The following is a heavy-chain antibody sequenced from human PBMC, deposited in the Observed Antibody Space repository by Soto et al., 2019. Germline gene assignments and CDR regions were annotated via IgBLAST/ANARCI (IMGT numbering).Heavy chain of an antibody. V-gene: IGHV3-74*01. J-gene: IGHJ3*02. CDR1: GFTFRNVW. Sequence: EVQLVESGGDLVQPGGSVGLSCAASGFTFRNVWMHWVRQAPGKGLVWVSRINSDGSTTDYADSVKGRFTISRDNAKNTLSLQMNSLRAEHTAVYYCAREGEAFDIWGQGALVTVSS. D-gene: IGHD3-10*01. CDR2: INSDGSTT. CDR3: AREGEAFDI.